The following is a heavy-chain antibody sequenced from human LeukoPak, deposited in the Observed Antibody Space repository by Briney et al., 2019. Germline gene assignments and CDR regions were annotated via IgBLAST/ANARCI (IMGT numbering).Heavy chain of an antibody. J-gene: IGHJ3*02. V-gene: IGHV3-74*01. Sequence: GGSLRLSCAASGFTFSSNWMHWVRQAPGKGLVWVSRIISYENSATYADSVKGRFTISRDNAKNTLYLQMNSLRAEDTAVYYCVRGGIASAFDIWGQGTMVTVSS. CDR1: GFTFSSNW. CDR2: IISYENSA. CDR3: VRGGIASAFDI. D-gene: IGHD6-13*01.